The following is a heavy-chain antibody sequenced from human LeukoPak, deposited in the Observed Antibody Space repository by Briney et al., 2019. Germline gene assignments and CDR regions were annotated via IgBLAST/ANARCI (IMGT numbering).Heavy chain of an antibody. D-gene: IGHD4/OR15-4a*01. Sequence: GGSLRLSCAASGFTVSSNYMSWVRQAPGKGLEWVSFIYSDNTHYSDFVKGRFTISRDNSKNTLYLQMNSLRAEDTAVYYCARRAGAYSHPYDYWGQGTLVTVSS. CDR3: ARRAGAYSHPYDY. CDR2: IYSDNT. V-gene: IGHV3-53*01. J-gene: IGHJ4*02. CDR1: GFTVSSNY.